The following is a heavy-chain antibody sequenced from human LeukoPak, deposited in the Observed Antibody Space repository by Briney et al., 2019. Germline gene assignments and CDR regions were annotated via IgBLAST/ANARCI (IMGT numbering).Heavy chain of an antibody. J-gene: IGHJ6*03. D-gene: IGHD4-11*01. CDR3: ARAYSKFYYYYMDV. CDR2: ISSDGTNK. CDR1: RFTFRNYA. Sequence: PGGSLRLSCAASRFTFRNYAMHWVRQAPGKGLEWLAVISSDGTNKDYADSVKGRFSISRDNSKNTLYLQMNSLRAEDTAVYYCARAYSKFYYYYMDVWGKGTTVTVSS. V-gene: IGHV3-30*04.